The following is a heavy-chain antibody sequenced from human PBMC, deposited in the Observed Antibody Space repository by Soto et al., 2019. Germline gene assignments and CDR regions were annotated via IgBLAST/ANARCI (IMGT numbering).Heavy chain of an antibody. CDR2: ISYDGSNK. D-gene: IGHD3-9*01. CDR3: AREKGIRYFDWLTTEHAFDI. J-gene: IGHJ3*02. V-gene: IGHV3-30-3*01. Sequence: GGSLRLSCAASGFTFSSYAMHWVRQAPGKGLEWVAVISYDGSNKYYADSVKGRFTISRDNSNNTLYRQMNSLRAEDTAVYYCAREKGIRYFDWLTTEHAFDIWGPGTMFTV. CDR1: GFTFSSYA.